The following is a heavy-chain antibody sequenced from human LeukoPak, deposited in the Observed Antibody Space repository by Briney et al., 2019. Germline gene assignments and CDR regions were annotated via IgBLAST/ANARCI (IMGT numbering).Heavy chain of an antibody. CDR3: ERVQAAGFGKADY. D-gene: IGHD6-13*01. J-gene: IGHJ4*02. CDR1: GGSISGYY. CDR2: IYYSGST. V-gene: IGHV4-59*01. Sequence: SETLSLTCTVSGGSISGYYWSWIRQPPGKGLEWIGYIYYSGSTNYNPSLKSRVTISVDTSKNQFSLKLSSVTAADTAVYYCERVQAAGFGKADYWGQGTLVTVSS.